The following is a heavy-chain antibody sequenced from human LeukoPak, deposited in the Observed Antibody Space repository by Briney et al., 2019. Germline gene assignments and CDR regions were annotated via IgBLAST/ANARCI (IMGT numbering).Heavy chain of an antibody. D-gene: IGHD1-14*01. CDR3: ARHRKLDY. V-gene: IGHV4-59*08. J-gene: IGHJ4*02. CDR1: GASIKNYY. Sequence: SETLSLTCTVSGASIKNYYWSWIRQPPGKGLEWIANIYYAGSSNYNPSLKSRVTISVDTSKNQFSLKLSSVTAADTAVYYCARHRKLDYWGQGTLVTVSS. CDR2: IYYAGSS.